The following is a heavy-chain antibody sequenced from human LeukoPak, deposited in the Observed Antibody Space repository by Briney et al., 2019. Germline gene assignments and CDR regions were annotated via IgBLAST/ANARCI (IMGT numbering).Heavy chain of an antibody. Sequence: GGSLRLSCAASGFTFRGYGMHWVRQAPGKGLEGVTGIAYDGSRKHYADSVRGRFTISRDNSRNTMDLQMNSLRVEDTAVYHCTRYDSSRFDPWGQGTLVIVSS. CDR2: IAYDGSRK. CDR1: GFTFRGYG. D-gene: IGHD3-3*01. CDR3: TRYDSSRFDP. J-gene: IGHJ5*02. V-gene: IGHV3-30*03.